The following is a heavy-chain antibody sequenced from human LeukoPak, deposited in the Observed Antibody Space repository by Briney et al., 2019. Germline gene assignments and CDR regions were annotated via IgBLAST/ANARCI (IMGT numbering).Heavy chain of an antibody. Sequence: GGSLRLSCAASEFTFSNYAMHWVRQAPGKGLEWVAFISYDGKDKYYADSVRGRFTISRDNSKNTLYLQMNSLRAEDTAVYYCARGLMYYYYYGMDVWGQGTTVTVSS. CDR3: ARGLMYYYYYGMDV. J-gene: IGHJ6*02. CDR1: EFTFSNYA. CDR2: ISYDGKDK. V-gene: IGHV3-30*04. D-gene: IGHD2-8*01.